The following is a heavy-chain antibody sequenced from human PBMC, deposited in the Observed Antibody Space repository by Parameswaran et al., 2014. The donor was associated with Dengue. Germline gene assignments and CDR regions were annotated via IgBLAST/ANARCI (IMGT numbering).Heavy chain of an antibody. Sequence: SWVRQAPGQGLEWMGGIIPIFGTANYAQKFQGRVTITADESTSTAYMDLSSLRSEDTAVYYCAIVPDSSRYQHYYYYYGLDVWGQGTTVTVSS. V-gene: IGHV1-69*01. CDR2: IIPIFGTA. D-gene: IGHD2-2*01. CDR3: AIVPDSSRYQHYYYYYGLDV. J-gene: IGHJ6*02.